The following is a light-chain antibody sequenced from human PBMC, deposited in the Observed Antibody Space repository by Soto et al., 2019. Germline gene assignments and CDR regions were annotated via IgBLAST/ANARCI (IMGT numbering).Light chain of an antibody. V-gene: IGKV3-20*01. CDR2: GTS. CDR1: QSVKSSY. J-gene: IGKJ5*01. CDR3: QQYGSSIT. Sequence: EIVLTQSPGTLYLSPGERATLPCRASQSVKSSYLAWYQHKPGQAPRLLIYGTSSRATGIPDRFSGSGSGTDFTLPISRLEPEDFAVYYCQQYGSSITFGQGTRLEIK.